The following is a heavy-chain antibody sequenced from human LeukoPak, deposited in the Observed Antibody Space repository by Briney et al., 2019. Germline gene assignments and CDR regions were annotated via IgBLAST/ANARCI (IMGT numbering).Heavy chain of an antibody. CDR3: AKYENAFDI. CDR2: IYYSEYT. CDR1: GGPITSSNYY. Sequence: PSETLSLTXTVSGGPITSSNYYWGWIRQPPGKGLEWIVSIYYSEYTYYNPSLKSRLTISVDTSKNQFSLKLSSVTAADTAVYYCAKYENAFDIWGQGTMVTVSS. D-gene: IGHD2-8*01. V-gene: IGHV4-39*01. J-gene: IGHJ3*02.